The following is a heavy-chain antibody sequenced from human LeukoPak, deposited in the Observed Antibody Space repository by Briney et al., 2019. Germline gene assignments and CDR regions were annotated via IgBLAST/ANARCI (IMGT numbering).Heavy chain of an antibody. Sequence: GASVKVSCKASGYTFTSYYIHWVRQAPGQGLEWMGIINPSDGTTRYAQRFQGRVTITRDMSTNTVYMELSSLRSEDTAVYYCARGGAAYCTADCYLFDFWGQGTLVSVSS. V-gene: IGHV1-46*01. CDR2: INPSDGTT. CDR3: ARGGAAYCTADCYLFDF. J-gene: IGHJ4*02. D-gene: IGHD2-21*02. CDR1: GYTFTSYY.